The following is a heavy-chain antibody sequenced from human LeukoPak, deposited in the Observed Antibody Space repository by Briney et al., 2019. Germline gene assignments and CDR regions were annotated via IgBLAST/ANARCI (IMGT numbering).Heavy chain of an antibody. CDR3: ARDVSSHGSGRYGMDV. V-gene: IGHV4-34*01. CDR2: INHSGST. D-gene: IGHD3-10*01. CDR1: GGSFSGYY. Sequence: SETLPLTCAVYGGSFSGYYWSWIRQPPGKGLEWIGEINHSGSTNYNPSLKSRVTISVDTSKNQFSLKLSSVTAADTAVYYCARDVSSHGSGRYGMDVWGQGTTVTVSS. J-gene: IGHJ6*02.